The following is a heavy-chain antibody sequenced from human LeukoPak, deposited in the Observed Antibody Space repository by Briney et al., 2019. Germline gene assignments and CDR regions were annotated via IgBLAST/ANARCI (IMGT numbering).Heavy chain of an antibody. D-gene: IGHD2-2*01. CDR1: GYTFTSYD. CDR3: ARGGYCGSTSCSYYYYYYMDV. CDR2: MNPNSGNT. J-gene: IGHJ6*03. V-gene: IGHV1-8*01. Sequence: GASVKVSCKASGYTFTSYDINRVRQATGQGLEWMGWMNPNSGNTGYAQKFQGRVTMTRNTSISTAYMELSSLRSEDTAVYYCARGGYCGSTSCSYYYYYYMDVWGKGTTVTVSS.